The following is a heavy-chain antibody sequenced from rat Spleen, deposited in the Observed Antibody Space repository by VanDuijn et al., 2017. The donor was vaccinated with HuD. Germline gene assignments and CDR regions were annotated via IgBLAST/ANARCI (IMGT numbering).Heavy chain of an antibody. V-gene: IGHV5-31*01. Sequence: EVQLVESDGGLVQPGRSLRLSCVASGITFNNYWMTWIRQAPGKGLEWVASISNIDDTYYSDSVKGRFSISRDNAKRTLFLQMDSLRSDDTATYHCVGAGYLRDWYFDFWGPGTMVTVSS. CDR2: ISNIDDT. D-gene: IGHD2-2*01. CDR1: GITFNNYW. CDR3: VGAGYLRDWYFDF. J-gene: IGHJ1*01.